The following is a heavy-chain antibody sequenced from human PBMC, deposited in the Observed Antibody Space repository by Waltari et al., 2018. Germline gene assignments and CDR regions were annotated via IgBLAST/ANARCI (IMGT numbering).Heavy chain of an antibody. CDR3: ARHWKKSGYRFDP. J-gene: IGHJ5*02. V-gene: IGHV4-39*01. CDR1: GGSISSSRYY. D-gene: IGHD5-12*01. Sequence: QLQLQESDPGLVKPSETLSLTCTVSGGSISSSRYYWGWIRQSPGKGLEWIGNIYYSGSTYYGGSTYYNPTLKSRVSISGDTSKNQFSLKLSSVTAADTAVYYCARHWKKSGYRFDPWGQGTLVTVSS. CDR2: IYYSGSTYYGGST.